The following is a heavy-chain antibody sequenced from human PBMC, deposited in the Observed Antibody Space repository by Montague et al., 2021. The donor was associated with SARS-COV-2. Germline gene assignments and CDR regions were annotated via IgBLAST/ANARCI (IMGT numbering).Heavy chain of an antibody. D-gene: IGHD1-1*01. CDR3: ARHSVSEDGTFFRSYFDP. V-gene: IGHV4-59*08. J-gene: IGHJ5*02. Sequence: SETLSLTCTVSGRTVRDYYWNWIRQTPGKGLEWIGYIFYNGYTKYNPSLESRVTLSVDTPGNQFFLSLRSVTALDTATYFCARHSVSEDGTFFRSYFDPWGQGAQVIVSS. CDR2: IFYNGYT. CDR1: GRTVRDYY.